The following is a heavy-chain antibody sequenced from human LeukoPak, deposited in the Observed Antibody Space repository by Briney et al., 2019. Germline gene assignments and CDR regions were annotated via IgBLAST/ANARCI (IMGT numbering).Heavy chain of an antibody. CDR2: IWYDGSNK. V-gene: IGHV3-33*06. D-gene: IGHD6-19*01. CDR1: GFTFSSYG. J-gene: IGHJ6*03. Sequence: GGSLRLSCAASGFTFSSYGMHWVRQAPGKGLQWVAVIWYDGSNKYYADSVKGRFTISRDNSKNPLYLQMNSLRAEDTAVYYCAKGYSSGWYGYYMDVWGKGTTVTVSS. CDR3: AKGYSSGWYGYYMDV.